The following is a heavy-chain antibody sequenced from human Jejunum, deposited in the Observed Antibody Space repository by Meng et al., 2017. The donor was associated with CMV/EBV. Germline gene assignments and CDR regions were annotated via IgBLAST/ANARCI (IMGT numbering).Heavy chain of an antibody. CDR2: INSDGSTT. CDR1: STYW. V-gene: IGHV3-74*01. CDR3: ARGKFQSVGIVYSYFDP. J-gene: IGHJ5*02. Sequence: STYWMNWVRQAPGKGLVWVSRINSDGSTTNSADSVKGRFTISRDNAKNTLYLQMNSLRAEDTAVYYCARGKFQSVGIVYSYFDPWGQGALVTVSS. D-gene: IGHD5-18*01.